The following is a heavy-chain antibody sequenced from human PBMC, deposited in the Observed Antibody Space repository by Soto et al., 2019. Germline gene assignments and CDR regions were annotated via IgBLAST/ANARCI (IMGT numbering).Heavy chain of an antibody. CDR3: AAGFGGDGFWSGYPIDN. V-gene: IGHV1-58*01. D-gene: IGHD3-3*01. CDR1: RFTFTSSA. J-gene: IGHJ4*02. CDR2: IVVGSGNT. Sequence: SVKVSCKASRFTFTSSAVQWVRQARGQRLEWIGWIVVGSGNTNYAQKFQERVTITRDMSTSTAYMELSSLRSEDTAVYYCAAGFGGDGFWSGYPIDNWGQGTLVRVSS.